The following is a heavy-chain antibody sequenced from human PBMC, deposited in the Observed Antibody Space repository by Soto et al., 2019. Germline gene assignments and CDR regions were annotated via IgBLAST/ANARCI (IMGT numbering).Heavy chain of an antibody. V-gene: IGHV3-23*01. D-gene: IGHD6-19*01. CDR3: AKDDGYRQWLVGSAFDI. CDR1: GFTFSSYA. J-gene: IGHJ3*02. Sequence: GGSLRLSCAASGFTFSSYAMSWVRQAPGKGLEWVSAISGSGGSTYYADSVKGRFTISRDNSKNTLYLQMNSLRAEDTAVYYCAKDDGYRQWLVGSAFDIWGQGTMVTVSS. CDR2: ISGSGGST.